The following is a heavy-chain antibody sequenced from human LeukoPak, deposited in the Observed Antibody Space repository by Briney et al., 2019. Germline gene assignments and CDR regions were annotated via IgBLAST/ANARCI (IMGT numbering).Heavy chain of an antibody. CDR1: GDSVSSNSAA. J-gene: IGHJ3*02. Sequence: SQTLSLTCAISGDSVSSNSAAWNWIRQSPSRGLEWLGRTYYRSKWYNDYAVSVKSRITINPDTSKNQFSLQLNSVTPEDTAVYYCASGVATGLGGAFDIWGQGTMVTVSS. V-gene: IGHV6-1*01. CDR3: ASGVATGLGGAFDI. D-gene: IGHD5-12*01. CDR2: TYYRSKWYN.